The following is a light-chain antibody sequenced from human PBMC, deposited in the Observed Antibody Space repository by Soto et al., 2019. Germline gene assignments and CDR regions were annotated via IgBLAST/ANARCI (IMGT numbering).Light chain of an antibody. CDR3: QHPNNEAPT. Sequence: DIQMTQSPSSLSASVGDRVIIPCRASQTISSHLNWYQQKPGTAPNRLVYAASSLQSGVPSRFTGSGSGTDFTLTISRLQPDDFANDSCQHPNNEAPTFGPGTRLEI. CDR2: AAS. V-gene: IGKV1-39*01. CDR1: QTISSH. J-gene: IGKJ5*01.